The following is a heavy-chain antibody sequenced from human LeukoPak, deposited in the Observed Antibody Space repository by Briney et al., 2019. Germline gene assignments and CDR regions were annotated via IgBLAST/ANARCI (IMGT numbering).Heavy chain of an antibody. D-gene: IGHD3-16*01. CDR3: ARAYTPRDWFDP. J-gene: IGHJ5*02. V-gene: IGHV3-33*01. CDR2: IWYDGSNK. Sequence: GGSLRLSCAASGFTFSSYGMHWVRQAPGKGLEWVAVIWYDGSNKYYADSVKGRFTISRDNSKNTLYLQMNSLRAEDTAVYYCARAYTPRDWFDPWGQGTLVTVSS. CDR1: GFTFSSYG.